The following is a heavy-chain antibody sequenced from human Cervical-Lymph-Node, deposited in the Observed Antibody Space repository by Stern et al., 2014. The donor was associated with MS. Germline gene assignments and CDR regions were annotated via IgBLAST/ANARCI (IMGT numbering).Heavy chain of an antibody. CDR1: GFSVYSDY. CDR2: IHSGGNT. CDR3: ARLNKLGPAGDY. Sequence: EVQLVESGGGLIQPGGSLRLSCAASGFSVYSDYMSWVRQAPGKGLEWVSVIHSGGNTHYADSVKGRFTISRDNSKNTLYLQMNSLRAEDTAVYYCARLNKLGPAGDYWGQGTVVTVSS. V-gene: IGHV3-53*01. D-gene: IGHD3-16*01. J-gene: IGHJ4*02.